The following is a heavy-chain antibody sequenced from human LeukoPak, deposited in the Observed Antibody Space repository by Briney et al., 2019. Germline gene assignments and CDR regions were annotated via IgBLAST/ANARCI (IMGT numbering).Heavy chain of an antibody. CDR1: GYSISSGHY. J-gene: IGHJ5*02. Sequence: SETLSLTCTVSGYSISSGHYWGWIRQPPGKGLEWIGSMYHSGSTYYNPPLKSRVTISEDTSKNQFSLKLSSVTAADTAVYYCARESAKYSNYRCFDPWGQGTLVTVSS. CDR2: MYHSGST. D-gene: IGHD4-11*01. V-gene: IGHV4-38-2*02. CDR3: ARESAKYSNYRCFDP.